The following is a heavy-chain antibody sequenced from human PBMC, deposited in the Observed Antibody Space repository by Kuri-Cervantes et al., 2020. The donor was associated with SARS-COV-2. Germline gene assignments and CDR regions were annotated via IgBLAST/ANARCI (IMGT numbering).Heavy chain of an antibody. CDR3: ARALSYTGYSGSYNWFDP. J-gene: IGHJ5*02. CDR2: MYYTGST. CDR1: GGSVRSGSYY. D-gene: IGHD1-26*01. V-gene: IGHV4-61*01. Sequence: GSLRLSCTVSGGSVRSGSYYWSWLRQPPGKGLEWLGYMYYTGSTNYNPSLKSRVTISVDTSKNPFSLKLSSVTAADTAVYYCARALSYTGYSGSYNWFDPWGQGTLVTVSS.